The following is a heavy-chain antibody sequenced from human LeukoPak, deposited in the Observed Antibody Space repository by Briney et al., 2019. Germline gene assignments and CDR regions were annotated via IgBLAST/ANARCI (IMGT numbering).Heavy chain of an antibody. CDR2: IIPIFGTA. CDR1: GDTFISYS. J-gene: IGHJ6*03. V-gene: IGHV1-69*05. Sequence: GASVKVSCKASGDTFISYSISWVRQAPGQGLEWMGRIIPIFGTANYAQKFQGRVTITTDESTSTAYMELTSLRSEDTAVYYCARGPKGHYYYYYMDVWGKGTTVTVSS. CDR3: ARGPKGHYYYYYMDV.